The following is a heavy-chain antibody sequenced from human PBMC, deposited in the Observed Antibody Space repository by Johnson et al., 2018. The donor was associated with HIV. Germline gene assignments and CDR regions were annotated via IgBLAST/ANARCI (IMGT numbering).Heavy chain of an antibody. CDR3: TTVSVSLGNAFDI. J-gene: IGHJ3*02. CDR1: GFTFSSYA. CDR2: ISGSGGST. V-gene: IGHV3-23*04. Sequence: VQLVESGGGVVQPGRSLRLSCAASGFTFSSYAMSWVRQAPGKGLEWVSAISGSGGSTYYADSVKGRFTISRDNSKNSLYLQMNSLRAEDTALYYCTTVSVSLGNAFDIWGQGTMVTVSS.